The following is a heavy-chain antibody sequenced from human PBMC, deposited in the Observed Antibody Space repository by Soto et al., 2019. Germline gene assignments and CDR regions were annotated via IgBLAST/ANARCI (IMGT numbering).Heavy chain of an antibody. CDR3: ARYCSSSSCVRGFDS. CDR1: GFTFNTYW. D-gene: IGHD2-2*01. Sequence: HPGGSLRLSCAASGFTFNTYWMNWVRQAPGKGLEWVANIKQDGSEEHYVDSVKGRFTISRDNAKDSLYLEMNNLRAEDTAVYFCARYCSSSSCVRGFDSWGQGTLVTVSS. V-gene: IGHV3-7*01. CDR2: IKQDGSEE. J-gene: IGHJ4*02.